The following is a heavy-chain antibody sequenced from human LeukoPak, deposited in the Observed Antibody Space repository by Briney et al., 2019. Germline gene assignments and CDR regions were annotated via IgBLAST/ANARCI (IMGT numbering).Heavy chain of an antibody. D-gene: IGHD2-15*01. CDR3: AKAKRGGYCSGGSCRGGGAFDY. V-gene: IGHV3-30*02. CDR2: IHYDGNNK. CDR1: GFSFSSSA. J-gene: IGHJ4*02. Sequence: PGGSLRLSCAASGFSFSSSAMHWVRQAPGKGLDWVAFIHYDGNNKYYADSVKGRFTISRDNSKNTLYLQMNSLRAEDTAVYYCAKAKRGGYCSGGSCRGGGAFDYWGQGTLVTVSS.